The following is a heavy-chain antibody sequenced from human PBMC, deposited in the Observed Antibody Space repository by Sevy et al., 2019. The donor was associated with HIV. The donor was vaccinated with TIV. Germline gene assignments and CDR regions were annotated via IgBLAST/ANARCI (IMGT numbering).Heavy chain of an antibody. CDR1: GFTFGDYS. CDR2: LKEKASGGTV. Sequence: GGSLRLSCTASGFTFGDYSMNWVRQAPGKGLEWVAFLKEKASGGTVDHAASVKGRFTISRDDSKSIVYLQMNDLKTEDTAVYYCTRWKGLQSIFDFWGQGVLVTVSS. CDR3: TRWKGLQSIFDF. J-gene: IGHJ4*02. D-gene: IGHD2-21*01. V-gene: IGHV3-49*04.